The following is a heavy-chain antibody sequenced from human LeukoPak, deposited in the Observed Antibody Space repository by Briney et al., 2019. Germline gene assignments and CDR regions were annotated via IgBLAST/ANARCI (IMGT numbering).Heavy chain of an antibody. D-gene: IGHD6-13*01. Sequence: GGSLRLSCAASGFTFSSYDMHWVRQATGKGLEWVSAIGTAGDTYYPGSVKGRFTIARENAKNSLYLQMNSLRAGDTAVYYCARGYSSSWISMYWYFDLWGRGTLVTVSS. CDR3: ARGYSSSWISMYWYFDL. CDR1: GFTFSSYD. V-gene: IGHV3-13*01. CDR2: IGTAGDT. J-gene: IGHJ2*01.